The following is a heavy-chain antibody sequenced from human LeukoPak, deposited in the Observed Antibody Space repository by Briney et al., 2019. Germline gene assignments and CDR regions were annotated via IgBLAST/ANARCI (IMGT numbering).Heavy chain of an antibody. J-gene: IGHJ3*02. Sequence: PSETLSLTCTVSGGSINSYYWSWIRQPPGKGLEWIGYIYYIGSTNYNPSLRGRATISVDTSKNQFYLKLSSVTAADTAVYYCARHYGVHDAFDIWGQGTMVTVSS. CDR2: IYYIGST. D-gene: IGHD4-17*01. V-gene: IGHV4-59*08. CDR3: ARHYGVHDAFDI. CDR1: GGSINSYY.